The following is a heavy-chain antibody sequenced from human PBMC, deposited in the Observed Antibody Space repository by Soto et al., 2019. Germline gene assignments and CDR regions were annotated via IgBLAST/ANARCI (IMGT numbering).Heavy chain of an antibody. D-gene: IGHD3-10*01. CDR3: ARVMRSGTHFDY. Sequence: SETLSLTCTVSGGSISSSSYYWGWIRQPPGKGLEWIGSIYYSGSTYYNPSLKSRVTISVDKSKNQFSLKLSSVTAADTAVYYCARVMRSGTHFDYWGQGTLVTVSS. CDR2: IYYSGST. J-gene: IGHJ4*02. CDR1: GGSISSSSYY. V-gene: IGHV4-39*07.